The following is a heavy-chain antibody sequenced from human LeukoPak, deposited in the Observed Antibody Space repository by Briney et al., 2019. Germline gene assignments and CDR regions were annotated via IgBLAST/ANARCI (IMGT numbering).Heavy chain of an antibody. CDR3: AKFKDAYTD. Sequence: SETLSLTCSVSGGSISSSSYFWGWIRQPPGKGLEWIGTIYYSGKTYYNPSLQSRLTISIDTSKNEFFLTLSSVTAADTALYYCAKFKDAYTDWGQGTLVTVSS. V-gene: IGHV4-39*07. CDR2: IYYSGKT. J-gene: IGHJ4*02. D-gene: IGHD5-24*01. CDR1: GGSISSSSYF.